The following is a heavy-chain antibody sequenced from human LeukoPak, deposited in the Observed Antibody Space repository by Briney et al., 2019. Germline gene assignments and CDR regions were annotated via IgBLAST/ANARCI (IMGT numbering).Heavy chain of an antibody. CDR2: IYYSGST. CDR3: ARTPGWNYYYGMDV. J-gene: IGHJ6*02. CDR1: GVSISSYY. Sequence: PSETLSLTCTVSGVSISSYYWSWIRQPPGKGLEWIGYIYYSGSTNYNPSLKSRVTISVDTSKNQFSLKLSSVTAADTAVYYCARTPGWNYYYGMDVWGQGTTVTVSS. D-gene: IGHD6-19*01. V-gene: IGHV4-59*01.